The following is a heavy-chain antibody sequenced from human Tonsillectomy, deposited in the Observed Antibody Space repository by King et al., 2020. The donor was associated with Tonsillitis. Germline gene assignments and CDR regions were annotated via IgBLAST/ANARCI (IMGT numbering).Heavy chain of an antibody. CDR2: IYDSGST. CDR1: GASSSSYY. CDR3: ARDDSAGAIPWKAFDI. J-gene: IGHJ3*02. V-gene: IGHV4-59*01. D-gene: IGHD1-26*01. Sequence: VQLQESGPGLVKPSETLSLTCTVSGASSSSYYWSWIRQPPGKGLEWIGYIYDSGSTNYNPSLKSRVTISIDTSKNQFSLKLSSVTAADTAVYYCARDDSAGAIPWKAFDIGGQGTRVTVSS.